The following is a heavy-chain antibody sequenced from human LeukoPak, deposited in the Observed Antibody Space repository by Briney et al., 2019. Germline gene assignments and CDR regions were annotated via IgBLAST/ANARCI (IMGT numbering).Heavy chain of an antibody. V-gene: IGHV3-74*01. D-gene: IGHD3-22*01. CDR2: INNDGSSA. CDR3: ATGSGYFYGH. Sequence: GGSLRLSCAASGFTFNNYWIHWVRQVPGKGLVWVSRINNDGSSASYVDSVKGRFTISRDNSKNTLYVQMNSLRAEDTAVYFCATGSGYFYGHWGQGIMVTVSS. CDR1: GFTFNNYW. J-gene: IGHJ4*02.